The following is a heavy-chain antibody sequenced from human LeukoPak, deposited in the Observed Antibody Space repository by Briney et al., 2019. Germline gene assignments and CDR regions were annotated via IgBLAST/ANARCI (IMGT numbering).Heavy chain of an antibody. CDR2: IYYSGST. Sequence: PSETLSLTCTVSGGSISSYYWSWIRQPPGKGLEWIGYIYYSGSTNYNPSLKSRVTISVDTFKNQFSLKLSSVTAADTAVYYCARAPYYDFWSGSYYFDYWGQGTLVTVSS. V-gene: IGHV4-59*01. J-gene: IGHJ4*02. D-gene: IGHD3-3*01. CDR1: GGSISSYY. CDR3: ARAPYYDFWSGSYYFDY.